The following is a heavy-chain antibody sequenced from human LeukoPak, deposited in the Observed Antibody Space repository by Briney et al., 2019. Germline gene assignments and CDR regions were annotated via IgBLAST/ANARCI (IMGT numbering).Heavy chain of an antibody. CDR1: GFTVSSNY. D-gene: IGHD3-22*01. CDR2: IYSGGST. V-gene: IGHV3-53*01. CDR3: ARDDSSGYLYYFDY. Sequence: GGSLRLSCAASGFTVSSNYMSWVRQAPGKGLEWVSVIYSGGSTYYADSVKGRFTISRDNSKNMLYLQMNSLRAEDTAVYYCARDDSSGYLYYFDYWGQGTLVTVSS. J-gene: IGHJ4*02.